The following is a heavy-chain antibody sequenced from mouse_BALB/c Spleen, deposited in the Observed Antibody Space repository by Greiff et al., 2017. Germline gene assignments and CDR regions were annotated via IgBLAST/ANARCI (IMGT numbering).Heavy chain of an antibody. V-gene: IGHV5-17*02. CDR3: ARSGTWDY. Sequence: DVKLVESGGGLVQPGGSRKLSCAASGFTFSSFGMHWVRQAPEKGLEWVAYISSGSSTIYYADTVKGRFTISRDNPKNTLFLQMTSLRSEDTAMYYCARSGTWDYWGQGTTLTVSS. CDR2: ISSGSSTI. CDR1: GFTFSSFG. D-gene: IGHD4-1*01. J-gene: IGHJ2*01.